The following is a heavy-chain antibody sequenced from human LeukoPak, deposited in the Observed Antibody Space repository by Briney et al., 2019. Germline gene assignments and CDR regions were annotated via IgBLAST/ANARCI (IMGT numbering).Heavy chain of an antibody. CDR3: AREGGYDPFEY. CDR2: ISGSTSYI. V-gene: IGHV3-21*01. Sequence: GGSLRLSCVASAFTFRTYSMHWVRQAPGKGLEWVSSISGSTSYIYYADSVRGRFTISRDNAKNTLYLQMNSLRAEDTAVYYCAREGGYDPFEYWGQGTLVTVSS. CDR1: AFTFRTYS. D-gene: IGHD5-12*01. J-gene: IGHJ4*02.